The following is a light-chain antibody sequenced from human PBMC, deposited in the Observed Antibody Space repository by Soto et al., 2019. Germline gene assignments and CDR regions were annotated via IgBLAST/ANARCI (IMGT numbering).Light chain of an antibody. CDR1: QSVSSSY. CDR2: GAS. V-gene: IGKV3-15*01. Sequence: IVLTQSPGTLSLSPGERATLSCRASQSVSSSYLAWYQQKPGQAPRLLIYGASTRATDIPARFSGRGSGTEFTLTISSLQSEDFAVYYCLQYNNWVPTFGQGTKVDIK. J-gene: IGKJ1*01. CDR3: LQYNNWVPT.